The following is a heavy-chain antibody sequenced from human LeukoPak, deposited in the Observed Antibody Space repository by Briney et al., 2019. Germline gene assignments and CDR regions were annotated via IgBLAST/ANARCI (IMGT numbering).Heavy chain of an antibody. Sequence: GGSLRLSCAASGFTFSSYSMNWVRQAPGKGLEWVSSISSSSSYIYYADSVKGRFTISRDNAKNSLYLQMNSLGAEDTAVYYCAREEAYCGGDCYSGYWGQGTLVTVSS. V-gene: IGHV3-21*01. CDR1: GFTFSSYS. CDR3: AREEAYCGGDCYSGY. J-gene: IGHJ4*02. CDR2: ISSSSSYI. D-gene: IGHD2-21*02.